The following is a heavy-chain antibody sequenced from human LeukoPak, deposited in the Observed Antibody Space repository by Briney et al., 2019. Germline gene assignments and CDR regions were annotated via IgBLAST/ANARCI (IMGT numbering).Heavy chain of an antibody. V-gene: IGHV3-21*01. J-gene: IGHJ4*02. CDR1: GFTFSSYS. Sequence: PGGSLRLSCAASGFTFSSYSLNWVRQAPGKGLEWVSSINTRGDYKFHADSVQGRFTISRDNAKNSLYLQMNSLRAEDTAVYYCARDGAEIGLFDYWGQGTLVTVSS. CDR3: ARDGAEIGLFDY. D-gene: IGHD3-10*01. CDR2: INTRGDYK.